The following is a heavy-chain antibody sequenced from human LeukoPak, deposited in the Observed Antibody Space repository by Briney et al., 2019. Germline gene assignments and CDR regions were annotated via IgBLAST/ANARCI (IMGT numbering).Heavy chain of an antibody. Sequence: GGSLRLSFAASGFTVSSNYMSWVRQAPGKGLEWVSVIYSGGSTYYADSVKGRFTISRDNSKNTLYLQMNSLRAEDTAVYYCARVEVHGEYYFDYWGQGTLVTVSS. D-gene: IGHD4-17*01. CDR3: ARVEVHGEYYFDY. J-gene: IGHJ4*02. CDR1: GFTVSSNY. CDR2: IYSGGST. V-gene: IGHV3-53*01.